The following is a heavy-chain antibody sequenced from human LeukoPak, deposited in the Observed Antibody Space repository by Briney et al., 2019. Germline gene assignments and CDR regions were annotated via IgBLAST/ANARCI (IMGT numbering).Heavy chain of an antibody. D-gene: IGHD3-3*01. J-gene: IGHJ4*02. CDR1: GDSISSGSYY. V-gene: IGHV4-61*02. Sequence: TSETLSLTCTVSGDSISSGSYYWSWIRQPAEKGLEWIGRIYTSGSTNYNPSLKSRVTISVDTSKNQFSLKLGSVTAADTAVYYCARESTYHDFWSGYYFDYWGQGTLVTVSS. CDR2: IYTSGST. CDR3: ARESTYHDFWSGYYFDY.